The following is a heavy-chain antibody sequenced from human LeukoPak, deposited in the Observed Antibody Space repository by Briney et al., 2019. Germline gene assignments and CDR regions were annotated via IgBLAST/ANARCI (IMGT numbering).Heavy chain of an antibody. CDR2: FSGSGGRT. CDR1: GFTFSSYG. V-gene: IGHV3-23*01. CDR3: AKAFSGGDWFDP. Sequence: GGTLRLSCAASGFTFSSYGMSWVRQAPGKGLEWVSTFSGSGGRTYYADSVKGRFTISRDNSKNTLYLQMNSLRAEDTAVYYCAKAFSGGDWFDPWSQGTLVTVSS. D-gene: IGHD2/OR15-2a*01. J-gene: IGHJ5*02.